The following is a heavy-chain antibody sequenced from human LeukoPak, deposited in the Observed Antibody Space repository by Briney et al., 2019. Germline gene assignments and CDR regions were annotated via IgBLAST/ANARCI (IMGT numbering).Heavy chain of an antibody. CDR3: ARGSGTMVVTPLFH. Sequence: GGSLRLSCAASGFTFSSYSMNWVRQAPGKGLEWVSSISSSSSYIYYADSVKGRFTISRDNAKNSLYLQMNNLRAEDTAGYYCARGSGTMVVTPLFHWGQGTLVTVSS. CDR2: ISSSSSYI. V-gene: IGHV3-21*01. CDR1: GFTFSSYS. J-gene: IGHJ4*02. D-gene: IGHD4-23*01.